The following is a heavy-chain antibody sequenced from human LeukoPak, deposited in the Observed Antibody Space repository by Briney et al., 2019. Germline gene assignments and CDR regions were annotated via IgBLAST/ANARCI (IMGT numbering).Heavy chain of an antibody. CDR3: ARDSAGSGSYVGYFEY. CDR2: ISSSGSTI. J-gene: IGHJ4*02. Sequence: PGGSLRLSCAASGFTFSSYEMNWVRQAPGKGLERGSYISSSGSTIYYAGSVKGRFTISRDNAKNSLYLQMNSLRAEDTAVYYCARDSAGSGSYVGYFEYWGQGTLVTVSS. V-gene: IGHV3-48*03. D-gene: IGHD3-10*01. CDR1: GFTFSSYE.